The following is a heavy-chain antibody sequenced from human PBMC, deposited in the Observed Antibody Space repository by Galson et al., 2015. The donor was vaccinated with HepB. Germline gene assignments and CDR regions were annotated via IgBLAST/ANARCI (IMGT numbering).Heavy chain of an antibody. Sequence: SVKVSCKASGYTFTSYYMHWVRQAPGQGLEWMGIINPSGGSTSYAQKFQGRVTMTRDTSTSTFYMELSSLRSEDTAVYYCAGAPLSRAVAAGDWFDPWGQGTMVTVSS. V-gene: IGHV1-46*01. CDR1: GYTFTSYY. J-gene: IGHJ5*02. CDR2: INPSGGST. CDR3: AGAPLSRAVAAGDWFDP. D-gene: IGHD6-19*01.